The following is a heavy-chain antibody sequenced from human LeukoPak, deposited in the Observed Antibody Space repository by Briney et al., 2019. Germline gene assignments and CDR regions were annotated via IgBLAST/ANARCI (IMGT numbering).Heavy chain of an antibody. J-gene: IGHJ6*03. Sequence: GASVKVSCKASGYTFTSYYMHWVRQAPGQGLEWMGIINPSGGSTSYAQKFQGRVTMTRDTSTSTVYMELSSLRSEDTAVYYCARGTRIRDTAMVYYYYYMDVWGKGTTVTVSS. V-gene: IGHV1-46*01. CDR2: INPSGGST. CDR1: GYTFTSYY. D-gene: IGHD5-18*01. CDR3: ARGTRIRDTAMVYYYYYMDV.